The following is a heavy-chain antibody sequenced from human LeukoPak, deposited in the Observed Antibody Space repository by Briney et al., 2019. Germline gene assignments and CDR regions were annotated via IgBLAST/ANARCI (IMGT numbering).Heavy chain of an antibody. V-gene: IGHV3-33*01. CDR1: GFTFSSYG. Sequence: GRSLRLSCAASGFTFSSYGMHWVRQAPGKGLEWVAVIWYDGSNKYYADSVKGRFTISRDNSKNTLYLQMNSLRAEDTAVYYCARDTQGDSYGYSGYWGQGTLVTVSS. CDR2: IWYDGSNK. D-gene: IGHD5-18*01. J-gene: IGHJ4*02. CDR3: ARDTQGDSYGYSGY.